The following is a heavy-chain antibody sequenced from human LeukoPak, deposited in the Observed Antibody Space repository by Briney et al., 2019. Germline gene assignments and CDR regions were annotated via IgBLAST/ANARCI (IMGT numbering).Heavy chain of an antibody. CDR3: ARDADYYGSGSYPFDY. D-gene: IGHD3-10*01. Sequence: GGSLRLSCAASGFTFSSYAMHWVRQAPGKGLEWVAVIWYDGSNKYYADSVKGRFTISRDNSKNTLYLQMNSLRAEDTAVYYCARDADYYGSGSYPFDYWGQGTLVTVSS. V-gene: IGHV3-33*08. J-gene: IGHJ4*02. CDR2: IWYDGSNK. CDR1: GFTFSSYA.